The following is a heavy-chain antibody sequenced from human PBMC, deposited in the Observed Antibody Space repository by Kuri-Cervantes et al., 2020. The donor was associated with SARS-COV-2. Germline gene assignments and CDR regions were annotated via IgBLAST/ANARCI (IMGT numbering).Heavy chain of an antibody. V-gene: IGHV4-4*07. J-gene: IGHJ4*02. CDR3: ARENKYYYDSSGFD. CDR1: GGSISSYY. D-gene: IGHD3-22*01. Sequence: GSLRLSCTVSGGSISSYYWSWIRQPAGKGLEWIGRIYTNGNTNYNPSLKSRVTISVDTSKNQFSLKLSSVTAADTAVYYCARENKYYYDSSGFDWGQGTLVTVSS. CDR2: IYTNGNT.